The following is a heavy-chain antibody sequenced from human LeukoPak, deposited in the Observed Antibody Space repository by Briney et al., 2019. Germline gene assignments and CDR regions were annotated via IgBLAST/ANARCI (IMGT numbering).Heavy chain of an antibody. CDR3: ARGYSRTYDRAGNWFDP. J-gene: IGHJ5*02. V-gene: IGHV1-8*01. CDR1: GYTFTSYD. CDR2: MNPNSGNT. Sequence: ASVKVSCKASGYTFTSYDINWVRQATGQGLEWKGWMNPNSGNTGYAQKFQGRVTMTRNTSISTAYMELSSLRSEDTAVYYCARGYSRTYDRAGNWFDPWGQGTLVTVSS. D-gene: IGHD6-13*01.